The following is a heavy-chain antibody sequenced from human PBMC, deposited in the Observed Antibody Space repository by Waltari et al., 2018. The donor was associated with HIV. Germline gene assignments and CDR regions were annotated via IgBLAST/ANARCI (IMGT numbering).Heavy chain of an antibody. Sequence: QVQLVESGGGVVQPGRSLRLSCATSGFTLSSYGMHWVRQAPGKGVEWVKVIWYDGMKKYYADSVKGRFTISRDNSKNTLYLQMNSLRIEDTAVYYCARKYSSSWGAPFDYWGQGTLVTVSS. J-gene: IGHJ4*02. V-gene: IGHV3-33*01. CDR2: IWYDGMKK. CDR3: ARKYSSSWGAPFDY. CDR1: GFTLSSYG. D-gene: IGHD6-13*01.